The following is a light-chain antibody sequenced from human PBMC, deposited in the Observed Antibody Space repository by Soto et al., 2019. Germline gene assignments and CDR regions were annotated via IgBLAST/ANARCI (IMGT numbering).Light chain of an antibody. CDR3: QQYRTWPPFT. CDR2: GAS. CDR1: QSVSSN. J-gene: IGKJ3*01. V-gene: IGKV3-15*01. Sequence: ELMLTQSPVTLSVSPGERATLSCWASQSVSSNLAWYQQKPGQAPRLLIHGASIRATGVPARFSGSGSGTDFTLTISSLQSEDFAVYYCQQYRTWPPFTFGPGTKVDI.